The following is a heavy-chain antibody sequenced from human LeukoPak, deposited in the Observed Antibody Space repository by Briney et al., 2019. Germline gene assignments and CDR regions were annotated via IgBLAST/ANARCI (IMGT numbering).Heavy chain of an antibody. V-gene: IGHV3-48*01. CDR2: ISSSSSTI. Sequence: PGGSLRLSCTVSGLTFSDAWMSWVRQAPGKGLEWVSYISSSSSTIYYADSVKGRFTISRDNSKNTLYLQMNSLRAEDTAVYYCAKPLGAAAGTDNWFDPWGQRTLVTVSS. D-gene: IGHD6-13*01. J-gene: IGHJ5*02. CDR1: GLTFSDAW. CDR3: AKPLGAAAGTDNWFDP.